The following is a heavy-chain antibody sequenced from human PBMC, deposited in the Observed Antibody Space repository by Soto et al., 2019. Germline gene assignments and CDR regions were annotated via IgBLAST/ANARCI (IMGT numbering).Heavy chain of an antibody. CDR2: IKSKTDGGTT. CDR1: GFTFSNAW. V-gene: IGHV3-15*01. CDR3: TTDFCSSTSCYAPVDY. Sequence: EVQLVESGGGLVKPGGSLRLSCAASGFTFSNAWMSWVRQAPGKGLEWVGRIKSKTDGGTTDYAAPVKGRFTISRDDSKNTLYLQMNSLKTEDTAVYYCTTDFCSSTSCYAPVDYWGQGTLVTVSS. D-gene: IGHD2-2*01. J-gene: IGHJ4*02.